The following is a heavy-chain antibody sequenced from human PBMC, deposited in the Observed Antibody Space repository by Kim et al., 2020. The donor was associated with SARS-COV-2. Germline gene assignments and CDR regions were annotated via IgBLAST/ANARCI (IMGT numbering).Heavy chain of an antibody. CDR3: TTDYERIGGLCDGETCYPASL. V-gene: IGHV3-15*01. CDR1: GFTFTKVW. J-gene: IGHJ1*01. CDR2: IRSKADGGTA. Sequence: GGSLRLSCAASGFTFTKVWLSWVRQAPGKGLEWVGRIRSKADGGTADYAAPVKGRFTISRDDSKNTLYLQMNGLRAEDTAFYHCTTDYERIGGLCDGETCYPASLWGQGPWSPSPQ. D-gene: IGHD2-21*01.